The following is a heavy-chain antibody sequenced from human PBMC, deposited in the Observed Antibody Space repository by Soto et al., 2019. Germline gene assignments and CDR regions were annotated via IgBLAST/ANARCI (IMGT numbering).Heavy chain of an antibody. CDR1: GYTFTSYG. V-gene: IGHV1-18*01. D-gene: IGHD6-13*01. J-gene: IGHJ6*02. CDR3: ARDPPGYSSSWYYYYGMDV. Sequence: QVQLVQSGAEVKKPGASVKVSCNASGYTFTSYGISWVRQAPGQGLEWMGWISAYNGNTNYAQKLQGRVTMTTDTSTSTAYMELRSLRSDDTAVYYCARDPPGYSSSWYYYYGMDVWGQGTTVTVSS. CDR2: ISAYNGNT.